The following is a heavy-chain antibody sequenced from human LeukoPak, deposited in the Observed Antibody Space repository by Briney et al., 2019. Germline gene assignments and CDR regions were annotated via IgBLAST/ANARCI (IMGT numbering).Heavy chain of an antibody. D-gene: IGHD1-1*01. Sequence: GGSLRLSCAASGFTFSSYGMHWVRQAPGKGLEWVAVIWYDGSNKYYADSVKGRFTISRDNSKNTPYLQMNSLRAEDTAVYYCARGGHDPGIPFDIWGQGTMVTVSS. CDR1: GFTFSSYG. CDR3: ARGGHDPGIPFDI. CDR2: IWYDGSNK. J-gene: IGHJ3*02. V-gene: IGHV3-33*01.